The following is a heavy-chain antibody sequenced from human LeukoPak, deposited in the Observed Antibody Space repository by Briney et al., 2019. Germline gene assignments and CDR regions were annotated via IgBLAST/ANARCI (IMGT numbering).Heavy chain of an antibody. D-gene: IGHD2-2*03. CDR1: GFAFSSHR. CDR3: VTKLDSLNKSDY. Sequence: PGGSLRLSCAASGFAFSSHRMHWVRQAPGRGLEWVAVMSYDATNKFYADSVRGRFTISRDNSKNTMYLEMNSLRAEDTAVYYCVTKLDSLNKSDYWGQGTLVTVVS. CDR2: MSYDATNK. V-gene: IGHV3-30*03. J-gene: IGHJ4*02.